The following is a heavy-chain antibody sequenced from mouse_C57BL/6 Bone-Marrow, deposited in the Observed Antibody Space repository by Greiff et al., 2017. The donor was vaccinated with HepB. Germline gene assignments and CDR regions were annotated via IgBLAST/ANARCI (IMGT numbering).Heavy chain of an antibody. V-gene: IGHV1-81*01. CDR3: ARRSPFTSGSRFDY. Sequence: VQLQESGAELARPGASVKLSCKASGYTFTSYGLSWVKQRTGQGLEWIGEIYPRSGNTYYNEKFKGKAPLTAAKSSSTAYMELRSLTSEDSAVYFCARRSPFTSGSRFDYWGQGTTLTVSS. CDR2: IYPRSGNT. CDR1: GYTFTSYG. J-gene: IGHJ2*01. D-gene: IGHD1-1*01.